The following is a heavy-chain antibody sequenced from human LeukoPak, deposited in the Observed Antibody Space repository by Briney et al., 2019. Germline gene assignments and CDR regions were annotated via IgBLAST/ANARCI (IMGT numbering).Heavy chain of an antibody. CDR1: GGSFSGYY. CDR2: INHSGST. J-gene: IGHJ4*02. D-gene: IGHD3-10*01. V-gene: IGHV4-34*01. Sequence: SETLSLTCAVYGGSFSGYYWSWIRQPPGKGLEWIGEINHSGSTNYNPSLKSRVTISVDTSKNQFPLKLSSVTAADTAVYYCARALWFGVDYWGQGTLVTVSS. CDR3: ARALWFGVDY.